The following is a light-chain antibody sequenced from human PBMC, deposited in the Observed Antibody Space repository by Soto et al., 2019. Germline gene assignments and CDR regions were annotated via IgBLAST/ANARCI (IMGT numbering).Light chain of an antibody. CDR2: DVS. CDR1: SSDVGGYNY. CDR3: CSYAGSYTHYV. Sequence: QSALTQPRSVSGSPGQSITISCTGTSSDVGGYNYVSWYRQHPGKAPKLMIYDVSKRPSGFPDRFSGSKFSNTASLTISGLQAEDEADYYCCSYAGSYTHYVFGTGTKVTVL. J-gene: IGLJ1*01. V-gene: IGLV2-11*01.